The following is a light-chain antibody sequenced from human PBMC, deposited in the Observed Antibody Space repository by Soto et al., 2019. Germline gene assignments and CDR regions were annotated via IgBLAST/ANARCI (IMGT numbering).Light chain of an antibody. CDR2: GND. Sequence: QSVLTQPPSVSGAPGQTVTISCTGSSSNIGAGYDAHWYQQLAEKAPKLLIYGNDNRPSGVPDRFSGSKSGTSASLAIAWLQAEDEADYYCQSYDSSLSADVFGTGTKVTLL. J-gene: IGLJ1*01. CDR3: QSYDSSLSADV. CDR1: SSNIGAGYD. V-gene: IGLV1-40*01.